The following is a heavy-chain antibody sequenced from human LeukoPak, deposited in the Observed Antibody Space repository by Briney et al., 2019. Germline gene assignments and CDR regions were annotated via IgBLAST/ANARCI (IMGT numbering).Heavy chain of an antibody. V-gene: IGHV4-4*07. CDR3: ARGGNYWPQWWFDP. Sequence: SETLSLTCTVSGGSITIYYWSWIRQPAGKGLEWIGRIYTSGSTSYNPSLKSRVTMSLDASKNQFSLELNSVTPADTAVYYCARGGNYWPQWWFDPWGRGTLVSVSS. CDR2: IYTSGST. CDR1: GGSITIYY. D-gene: IGHD1-26*01. J-gene: IGHJ5*02.